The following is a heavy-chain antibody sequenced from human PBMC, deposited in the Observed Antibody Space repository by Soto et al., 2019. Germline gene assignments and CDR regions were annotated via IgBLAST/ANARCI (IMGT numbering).Heavy chain of an antibody. CDR2: VHHSVTT. Sequence: SETLSLTCDVSGGPVGYTSFYWGWLRQSPGKGLEWIGSVHHSVTTYYNPSLKGRVTISMDTSKNQFSLRLTSVTAADTAVFYCARDTSSTSLRAEYFQFWGQGTLVTVSS. D-gene: IGHD3-9*01. J-gene: IGHJ4*02. CDR3: ARDTSSTSLRAEYFQF. V-gene: IGHV4-39*02. CDR1: GGPVGYTSFY.